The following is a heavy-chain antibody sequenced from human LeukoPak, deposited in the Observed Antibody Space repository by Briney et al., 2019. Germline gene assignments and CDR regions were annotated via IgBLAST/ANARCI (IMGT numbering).Heavy chain of an antibody. CDR3: ARDRTGSGWYNYFDY. CDR1: GGTFSSYA. V-gene: IGHV1-69*13. J-gene: IGHJ4*02. CDR2: IIPIFGTA. Sequence: EASVKVSCKASGGTFSSYAISWVRQAPGQGLEWMGGIIPIFGTANYAQKFQGRVTITADESTSTAYMEMSSLRSEDTAVYYCARDRTGSGWYNYFDYWGQGTLVTVSS. D-gene: IGHD6-19*01.